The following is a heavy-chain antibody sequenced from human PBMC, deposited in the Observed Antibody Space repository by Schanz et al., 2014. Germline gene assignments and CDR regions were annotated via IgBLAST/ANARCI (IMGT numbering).Heavy chain of an antibody. CDR2: IYETGRT. CDR3: ARLEYTSGWQGFDY. D-gene: IGHD1-1*01. Sequence: QVQLQESGPGLVKPSGTLSLTCTISRGSIGSTNWWSWLRQSPRKGLEGISDIYETGRTNYNPSPGGGSPVSGNTPANQSPRRVTAVTAADTAVYYCARLEYTSGWQGFDYWGQGILVTVSP. CDR1: RGSIGSTNW. J-gene: IGHJ4*02. V-gene: IGHV4-4*02.